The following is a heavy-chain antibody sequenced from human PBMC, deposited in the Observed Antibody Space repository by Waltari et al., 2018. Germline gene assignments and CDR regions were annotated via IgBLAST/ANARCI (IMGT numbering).Heavy chain of an antibody. J-gene: IGHJ4*02. V-gene: IGHV3-23*01. CDR3: ARMGHSDDCFDY. D-gene: IGHD2-8*01. CDR1: GFTFSNYG. Sequence: EVQLLESGGGLVQPGGSLRLSCAASGFTFSNYGMSWVRQAPGKGLGWVSGILDSDVTTYYTNSVKGRFTISRDNSKSTLYLQVNSLRVEDTAVYYCARMGHSDDCFDYWGQGTLVTVSS. CDR2: ILDSDVTT.